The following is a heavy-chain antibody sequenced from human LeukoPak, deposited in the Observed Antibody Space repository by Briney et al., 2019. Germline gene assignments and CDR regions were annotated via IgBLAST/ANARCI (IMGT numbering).Heavy chain of an antibody. CDR3: AGSLVRGINGPDC. J-gene: IGHJ4*02. CDR1: GFTLSSYW. D-gene: IGHD3-10*01. V-gene: IGHV3-74*01. Sequence: GGSLRLSCAASGFTLSSYWMHWVRQTPGKGLEWVSRINSDGSSTNYADSVKGRFTISRDNAKNTLYLQMNSLRAEDTAVYYCAGSLVRGINGPDCWGQGTLVTVSS. CDR2: INSDGSST.